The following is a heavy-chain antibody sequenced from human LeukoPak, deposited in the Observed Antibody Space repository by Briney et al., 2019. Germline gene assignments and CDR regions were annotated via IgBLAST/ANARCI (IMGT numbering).Heavy chain of an antibody. CDR2: IIPIFGTA. Sequence: ASVKVSCKASGGTFSSYAISWVRQAPGQGLEWMGGIIPIFGTANYAQKFQGRVTITADKSTSTAYMELSSLRSEDTAVYYCAREVNYYGSGSYRYGMDVWGQGTTVTVSS. J-gene: IGHJ6*02. CDR1: GGTFSSYA. CDR3: AREVNYYGSGSYRYGMDV. V-gene: IGHV1-69*06. D-gene: IGHD3-10*01.